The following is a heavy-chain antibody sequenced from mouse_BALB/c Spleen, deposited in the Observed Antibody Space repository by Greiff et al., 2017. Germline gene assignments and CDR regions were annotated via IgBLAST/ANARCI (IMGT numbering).Heavy chain of an antibody. D-gene: IGHD2-4*01. CDR2: IWGDGST. CDR3: ARGGLRRGDYFDY. V-gene: IGHV2-6-7*01. Sequence: VQLVESGPGLVAPSQSLSITCTVSGFSLTGYGVNWVRQPPGKGLEWLGMIWGDGSTDYNSALKSRLSISKDNSKSQVFLKMNSLQTDDTARYYCARGGLRRGDYFDYWGQGTTLTVSS. J-gene: IGHJ2*01. CDR1: GFSLTGYG.